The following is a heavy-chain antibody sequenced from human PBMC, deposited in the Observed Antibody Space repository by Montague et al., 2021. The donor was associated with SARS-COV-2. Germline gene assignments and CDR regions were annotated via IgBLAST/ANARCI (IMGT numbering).Heavy chain of an antibody. CDR2: VFHDVTS. Sequence: SETLSLTCDVSGESMTRSWWSWVRQPPGQRLQWIGEVFHDVTSXSXYXXALKRRVTISIDTSKNQFFLRLSSVTAADTALYFCTRARSKAFDFWGQGALVTVSS. CDR1: GESMTRSW. V-gene: IGHV4-4*02. CDR3: TRARSKAFDF. J-gene: IGHJ4*02. D-gene: IGHD2/OR15-2a*01.